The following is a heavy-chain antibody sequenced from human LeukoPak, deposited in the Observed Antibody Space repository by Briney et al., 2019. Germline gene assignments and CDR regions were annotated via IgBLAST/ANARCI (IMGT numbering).Heavy chain of an antibody. D-gene: IGHD4-23*01. Sequence: PSETLSLTCTVSGGSISSGSYYWSWIRQPAGKGLEWIGRIYTSGSTNYNPSLKSRVTISVDTSKNQFSLKLSSVTAADTAVYYCARSRGNSRYYYYMDVWGKGTTVTVSS. CDR2: IYTSGST. J-gene: IGHJ6*03. CDR3: ARSRGNSRYYYYMDV. V-gene: IGHV4-61*02. CDR1: GGSISSGSYY.